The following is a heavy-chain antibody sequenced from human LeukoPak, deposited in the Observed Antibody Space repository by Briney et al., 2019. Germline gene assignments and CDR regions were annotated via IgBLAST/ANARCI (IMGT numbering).Heavy chain of an antibody. V-gene: IGHV4-39*01. CDR2: VYYSGNT. CDR3: ARHPHPTVTTAYYFDY. CDR1: GASTTSSSHY. Sequence: SETLSLTCTVSGASTTSSSHYWDWIRQPPGKGLEWIGTVYYSGNTYYNPSLKSRVTISVDTSKNQFSLKLSSVTAADTAVYYCARHPHPTVTTAYYFDYWGQGTLVTVSS. D-gene: IGHD4-17*01. J-gene: IGHJ4*02.